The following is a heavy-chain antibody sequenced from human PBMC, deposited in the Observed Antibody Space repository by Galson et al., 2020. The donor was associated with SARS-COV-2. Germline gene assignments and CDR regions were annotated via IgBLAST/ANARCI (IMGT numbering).Heavy chain of an antibody. CDR1: GFSLTTSGMG. J-gene: IGHJ4*02. CDR2: IDWDDDK. D-gene: IGHD5-12*01. Sequence: SGPTLVKPTQTLTLTCTFSGFSLTTSGMGVTWIRQHPGKALEWLALIDWDDDKYYSTSLRTRLTISRDTSKNQVFLTMTNMDPVDKATYYGALMAVGYGGYEYVSGPLDCWGQGIVVIVSS. CDR3: ALMAVGYGGYEYVSGPLDC. V-gene: IGHV2-70*01.